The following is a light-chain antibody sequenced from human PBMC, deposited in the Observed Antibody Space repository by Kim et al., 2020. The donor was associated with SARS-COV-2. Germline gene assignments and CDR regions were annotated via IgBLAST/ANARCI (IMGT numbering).Light chain of an antibody. V-gene: IGLV1-47*01. CDR1: DTTSGINY. Sequence: GQRVTDSLSASDTTSGINYVNWYKHLPGPAPKLLIYRSDQWPSGVPDRFSGSKAGTSASLAISGLRSEDEADYCCAAWDNSVSGPVFGGGTQLTVL. CDR3: AAWDNSVSGPV. J-gene: IGLJ2*01. CDR2: RSD.